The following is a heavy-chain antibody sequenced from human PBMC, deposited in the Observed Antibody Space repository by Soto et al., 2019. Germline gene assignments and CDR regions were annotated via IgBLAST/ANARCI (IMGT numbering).Heavy chain of an antibody. CDR2: IYHSGST. CDR1: GYSISSGYY. J-gene: IGHJ6*02. CDR3: ARLAPIAAADGMDV. V-gene: IGHV4-38-2*01. D-gene: IGHD6-13*01. Sequence: SETLSLTCAVSGYSISSGYYWGGIRQSPGKGLEWIGSIYHSGSTYYNPSLKSRAIISVDTSKNQFSLKLSSVTAADTAVYYCARLAPIAAADGMDVWGQGTTVTVSS.